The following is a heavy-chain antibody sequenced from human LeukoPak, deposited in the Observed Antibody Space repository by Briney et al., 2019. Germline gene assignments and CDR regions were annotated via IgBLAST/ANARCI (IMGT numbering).Heavy chain of an antibody. D-gene: IGHD6-19*01. CDR3: ARGDRAGYSSGWYLDP. V-gene: IGHV1-69*13. Sequence: GASVKVSCKASGGTFSSYAISWVRQAPGQGLEWMGGIIPIFGTANYAQKFQGRVTITAGESTSTAYMELSSLRSEDTAVYYCARGDRAGYSSGWYLDPWGQGTLVTVSS. CDR1: GGTFSSYA. J-gene: IGHJ5*02. CDR2: IIPIFGTA.